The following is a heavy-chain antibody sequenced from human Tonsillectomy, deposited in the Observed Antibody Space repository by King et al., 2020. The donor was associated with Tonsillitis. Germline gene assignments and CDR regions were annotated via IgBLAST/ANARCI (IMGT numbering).Heavy chain of an antibody. J-gene: IGHJ4*02. V-gene: IGHV1-46*01. CDR2: INPSGGST. D-gene: IGHD4-17*01. CDR1: GYTFTSYY. Sequence: QLVQSGAEVKKPGASVKVSCKASGYTFTSYYMHWVRQAPGQGLEWMGIINPSGGSTSYAQKFQGRVTMTRDTSTSTVYMELSSLRSEDTAVYYCSVDFASVTTRDLAFVYWGQGTLVTVSS. CDR3: SVDFASVTTRDLAFVY.